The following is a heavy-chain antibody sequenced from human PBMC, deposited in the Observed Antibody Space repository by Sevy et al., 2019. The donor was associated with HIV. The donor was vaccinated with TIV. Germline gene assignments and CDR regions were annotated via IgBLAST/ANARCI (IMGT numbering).Heavy chain of an antibody. J-gene: IGHJ3*02. D-gene: IGHD3-22*01. Sequence: SETLSLTCTVSGGSIGRYYWSWIRQSPGRGLEWIGYIYYDGSTDYNSSLKSQVTISLDTSKNQFSLSLNSVTAADTAVYYCARDAGNYHDSSNYYYVYAFDIWGQGTLVTVSS. CDR1: GGSIGRYY. CDR2: IYYDGST. CDR3: ARDAGNYHDSSNYYYVYAFDI. V-gene: IGHV4-59*01.